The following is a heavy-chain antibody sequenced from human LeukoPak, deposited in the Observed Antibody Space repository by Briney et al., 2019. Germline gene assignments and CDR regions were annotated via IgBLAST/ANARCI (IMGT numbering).Heavy chain of an antibody. J-gene: IGHJ4*02. CDR2: IIPILGIA. V-gene: IGHV1-69*04. CDR1: GGTFSSYA. D-gene: IGHD5-18*01. CDR3: ARSYLIQLWLPFDY. Sequence: SVKVSCKASGGTFSSYAISWVRQAPGQGLEWMGRIIPILGIANYAQKFQGRVTITADKSTSTAYMELSSLRSEDTAVYYCARSYLIQLWLPFDYWGQGTLVTVPS.